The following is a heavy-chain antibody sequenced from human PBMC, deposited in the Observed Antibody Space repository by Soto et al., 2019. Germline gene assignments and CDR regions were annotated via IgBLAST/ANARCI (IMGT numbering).Heavy chain of an antibody. D-gene: IGHD1-26*01. Sequence: SETLSLTCAVYGGYISDHYCNWIRQPPGKGLEWIGYIDNSGSTKYSPSLKSRVTISVDMSKNQFSLKLSSVTAADTAVYYCTRRGYMDVWGKGTTVTVSS. V-gene: IGHV4-4*09. CDR1: GGYISDHY. CDR2: IDNSGST. CDR3: TRRGYMDV. J-gene: IGHJ6*03.